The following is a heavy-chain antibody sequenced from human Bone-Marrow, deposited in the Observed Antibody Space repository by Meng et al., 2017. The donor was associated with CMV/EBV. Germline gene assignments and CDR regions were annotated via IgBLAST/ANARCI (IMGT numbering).Heavy chain of an antibody. V-gene: IGHV3-30*01. CDR3: ARDFPNYYFDY. D-gene: IGHD5-24*01. J-gene: IGHJ4*02. CDR1: GFTLSSYS. CDR2: ISYDGSNK. Sequence: LSCAVSGFTLSSYSMHWVRQAPGKGLDWVAVISYDGSNKFYADSLKGRFTISRDNSENTFYLQMKSLETEDTAVYYCARDFPNYYFDYWGQGILVTVSS.